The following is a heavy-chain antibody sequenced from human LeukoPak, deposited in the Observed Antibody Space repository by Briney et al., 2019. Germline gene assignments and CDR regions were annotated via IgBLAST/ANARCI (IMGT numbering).Heavy chain of an antibody. V-gene: IGHV3-48*03. CDR3: ARDLNWNPLDY. CDR2: ISSSGNTI. CDR1: GFTFSSYE. D-gene: IGHD1-1*01. Sequence: GGSLRLSCAASGFTFSSYEMNWVRQAPGKGLEWVSYISSSGNTIYYADSVKGRFTITRDNANNSLYLQMNSLRAENTAVYYCARDLNWNPLDYWGQGTLVTVSS. J-gene: IGHJ4*02.